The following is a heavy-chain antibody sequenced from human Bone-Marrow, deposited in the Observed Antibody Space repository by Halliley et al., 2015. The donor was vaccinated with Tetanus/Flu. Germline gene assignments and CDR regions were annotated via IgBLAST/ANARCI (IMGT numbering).Heavy chain of an antibody. CDR3: VTGKGWLPDY. D-gene: IGHD5-12*01. Sequence: PGEGLEGIGYVYDSWSTKYNPSLKSRVTISRDTSKNRFSLNLTSVTAADTAVYYCVTGKGWLPDYWGQGSLVTDSS. CDR2: VYDSWST. J-gene: IGHJ4*02. V-gene: IGHV4-59*13.